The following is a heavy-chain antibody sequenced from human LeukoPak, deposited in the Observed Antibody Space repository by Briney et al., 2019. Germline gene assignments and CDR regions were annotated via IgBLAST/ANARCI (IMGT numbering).Heavy chain of an antibody. CDR2: TSSSGSTI. J-gene: IGHJ4*02. CDR3: ARETRDDFWSGYQQPYDY. V-gene: IGHV3-11*04. Sequence: PGGSLRLSCAASGFTFSDYYMTWFRQAPGKGLEWVSYTSSSGSTIYYADSVKGRFTISRDNAKNSLYLQMNSLRAEDTAVYYCARETRDDFWSGYQQPYDYWGQGTLVTVSS. D-gene: IGHD3-3*01. CDR1: GFTFSDYY.